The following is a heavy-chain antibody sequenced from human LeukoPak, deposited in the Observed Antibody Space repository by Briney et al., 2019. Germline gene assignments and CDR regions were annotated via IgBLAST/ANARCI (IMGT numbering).Heavy chain of an antibody. D-gene: IGHD1-26*01. V-gene: IGHV6-1*01. CDR1: GDSVSGNSAS. CDR2: AYYRSKWYN. J-gene: IGHJ4*02. CDR3: ARGKSRGSHIDY. Sequence: SQTLSLTCAISGDSVSGNSASWNWIRQSPSRGLEWLGRAYYRSKWYNDYAVSVKSRITINPDTSKNQFSLRLRSVTAADTAVYYCARGKSRGSHIDYWGQGTLVTVSS.